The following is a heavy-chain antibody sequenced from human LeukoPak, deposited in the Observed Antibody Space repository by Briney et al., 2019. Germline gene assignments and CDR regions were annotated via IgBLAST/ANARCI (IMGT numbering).Heavy chain of an antibody. CDR3: ARVTTAVAGYYYYYMDV. V-gene: IGHV3-48*03. Sequence: GRSLRLSCAASGFTFSNYKMNWVRQAPGKGLEWVSYISSSGTTIYYADSVKGRFTISRDNAKNSLYLQMNSLRAEDTAVYYCARVTTAVAGYYYYYMDVWGKGTTVTVSS. CDR2: ISSSGTTI. D-gene: IGHD6-19*01. J-gene: IGHJ6*03. CDR1: GFTFSNYK.